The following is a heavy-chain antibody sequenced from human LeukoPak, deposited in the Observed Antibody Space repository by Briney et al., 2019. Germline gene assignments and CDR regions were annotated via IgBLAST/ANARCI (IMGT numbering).Heavy chain of an antibody. D-gene: IGHD3-10*01. J-gene: IGHJ4*02. Sequence: SETLSLTCTVSGGSISNYYWTWIRQPPGKALEWIGCVSYIGSTNYNPSLKSRVTISVDTSKSQFSLKLTSVTAADTAVYYCARREEADGSFYMNWGQGTLVTVSS. CDR1: GGSISNYY. CDR2: VSYIGST. V-gene: IGHV4-59*08. CDR3: ARREEADGSFYMN.